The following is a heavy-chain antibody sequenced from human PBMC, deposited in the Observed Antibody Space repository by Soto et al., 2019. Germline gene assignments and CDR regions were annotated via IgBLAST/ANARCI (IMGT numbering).Heavy chain of an antibody. Sequence: PGGSLRLSCAASGFTFSSYAMSWVRQAPGEGLEWVSAISGSGGSTYYADSVKGRFTISRDNSKNTLYLQMNSLRAEDTAVYYCAKDPLRIVGATTIRGGSYFDYWGQGTLVTVSS. CDR1: GFTFSSYA. D-gene: IGHD1-26*01. J-gene: IGHJ4*02. CDR3: AKDPLRIVGATTIRGGSYFDY. CDR2: ISGSGGST. V-gene: IGHV3-23*01.